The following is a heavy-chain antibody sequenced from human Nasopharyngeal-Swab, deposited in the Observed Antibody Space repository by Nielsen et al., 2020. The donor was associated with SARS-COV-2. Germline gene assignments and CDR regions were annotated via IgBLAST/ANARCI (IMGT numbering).Heavy chain of an antibody. CDR3: AKYAHYDFLSGYHLGWFDP. CDR2: IYYSGGA. J-gene: IGHJ5*02. Sequence: WIRQPPGKGLEWIGYIYYSGGANYNLSLKGRVTISVDTSKNQFSLKLNSVTAADTAVYYCAKYAHYDFLSGYHLGWFDPWGQGTLATVSS. D-gene: IGHD3-3*01. V-gene: IGHV4-59*01.